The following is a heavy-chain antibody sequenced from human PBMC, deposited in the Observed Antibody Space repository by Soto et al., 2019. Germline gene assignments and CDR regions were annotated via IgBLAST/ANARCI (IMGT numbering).Heavy chain of an antibody. V-gene: IGHV1-18*01. D-gene: IGHD2-21*02. Sequence: ASVKVSCKASGYTFTSYGISWVRQAPGQGLEWMGWISAYNGNTNYAQKLQGRVTMTTDTSTSTAYTELRSLRSDDTAVYYCARDNPSFVTHGPNVPFDPWGQGTLVTVSS. J-gene: IGHJ5*02. CDR1: GYTFTSYG. CDR2: ISAYNGNT. CDR3: ARDNPSFVTHGPNVPFDP.